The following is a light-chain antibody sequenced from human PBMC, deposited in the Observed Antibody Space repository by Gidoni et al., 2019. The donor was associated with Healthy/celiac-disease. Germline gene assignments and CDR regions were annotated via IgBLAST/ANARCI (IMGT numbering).Light chain of an antibody. CDR3: QQSYSTPPLT. CDR2: AAS. J-gene: IGKJ4*01. V-gene: IGKV1-39*01. Sequence: DIQMTQSPSSLSASVGDRVTITCRASQSNSSYLNWYQQKPGKAPKLLIYAASSLQSGVPSRFSGSGSGTDFTLTISSLQPEDFATYYCQQSYSTPPLTFXGXTKVEIK. CDR1: QSNSSY.